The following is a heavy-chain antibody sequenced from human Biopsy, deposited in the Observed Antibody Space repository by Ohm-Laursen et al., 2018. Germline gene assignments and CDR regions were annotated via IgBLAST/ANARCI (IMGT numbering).Heavy chain of an antibody. CDR2: VFYTGST. CDR1: GDSISSNY. CDR3: ARDRGYYSDRTVPGYFDL. Sequence: GTLSLTCAVSGDSISSNYWSWIRQPPGKGLEWIGYVFYTGSTDYNPSLQSRVTISVDTSKNHFSLRLRSVTPADTAIYYCARDRGYYSDRTVPGYFDLWGRGTLVTVSS. V-gene: IGHV4-59*01. J-gene: IGHJ2*01. D-gene: IGHD3-22*01.